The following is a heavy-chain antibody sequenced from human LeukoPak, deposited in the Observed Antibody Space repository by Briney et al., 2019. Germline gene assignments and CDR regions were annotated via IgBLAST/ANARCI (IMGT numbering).Heavy chain of an antibody. J-gene: IGHJ4*02. Sequence: GGSLRLSCAASGFTFSSYAMSWVRQAPGKGLEWVSAISGSGGSTYYADSVKGRFTIPRDNSKNTLYLQMNSLRAEDTAVYYCAKDPRFDDSSGYSLDWGQGTLVTVSS. CDR3: AKDPRFDDSSGYSLD. D-gene: IGHD3-22*01. CDR2: ISGSGGST. CDR1: GFTFSSYA. V-gene: IGHV3-23*01.